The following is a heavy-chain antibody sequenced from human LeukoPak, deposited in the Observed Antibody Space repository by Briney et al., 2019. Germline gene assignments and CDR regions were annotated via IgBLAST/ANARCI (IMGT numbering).Heavy chain of an antibody. CDR1: GLTFSSYW. V-gene: IGHV3-74*01. J-gene: IGHJ3*02. CDR2: INTDGSTT. Sequence: GGRLRLSCAASGLTFSSYWLHWVRQAPGKGLVWVSRINTDGSTTTYADSVKGRFTISRDNSKNTLYLQMNSLRVEDTAIYYCARAFRYCSGGTCYHHDAFDIWGQGTMVTVSS. CDR3: ARAFRYCSGGTCYHHDAFDI. D-gene: IGHD2-15*01.